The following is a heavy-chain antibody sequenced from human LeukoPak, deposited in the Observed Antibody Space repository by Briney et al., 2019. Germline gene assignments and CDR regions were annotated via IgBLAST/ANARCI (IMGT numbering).Heavy chain of an antibody. CDR1: GGTFSSYA. V-gene: IGHV1-69*06. J-gene: IGHJ4*02. D-gene: IGHD3-16*01. CDR3: ARDNDSRGPPHFDY. Sequence: GASVKVSCKASGGTFSSYAISWVRQAPGQGLEWMGGIIPIFGTTNYAQKFQGRVTFSADKSTRTAYMELSSLRSEDTAVYYCARDNDSRGPPHFDYWGQGTLVTVSS. CDR2: IIPIFGTT.